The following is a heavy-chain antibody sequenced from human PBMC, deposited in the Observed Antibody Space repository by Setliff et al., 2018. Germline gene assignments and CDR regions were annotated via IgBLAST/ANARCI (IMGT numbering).Heavy chain of an antibody. CDR3: ARRRYYDSSGYYYFDY. D-gene: IGHD3-22*01. CDR2: IYPGDSDT. Sequence: PGESLKISCKGSGYSFTNYWIGWVRQMPGKGLEWMGIIYPGDSDTRYSPSFQGQVTISADKSISTAYLQWSSLKASDTAMYHCARRRYYDSSGYYYFDYWGQGTLVTVSS. V-gene: IGHV5-51*01. CDR1: GYSFTNYW. J-gene: IGHJ4*02.